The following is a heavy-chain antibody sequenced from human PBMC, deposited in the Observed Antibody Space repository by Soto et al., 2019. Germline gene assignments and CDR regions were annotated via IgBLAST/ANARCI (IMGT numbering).Heavy chain of an antibody. J-gene: IGHJ3*02. Sequence: SVKVSCKASGGTFSSYTISWVRQAPGQGLEWMGRIIPILGIANYAQKFQGRVTITADKSTSTAYMELSSLRSEDTAVYYCARAGYCSGGSCSLYDTFDIWGQGTMVTVSS. CDR3: ARAGYCSGGSCSLYDTFDI. V-gene: IGHV1-69*02. CDR2: IIPILGIA. CDR1: GGTFSSYT. D-gene: IGHD2-15*01.